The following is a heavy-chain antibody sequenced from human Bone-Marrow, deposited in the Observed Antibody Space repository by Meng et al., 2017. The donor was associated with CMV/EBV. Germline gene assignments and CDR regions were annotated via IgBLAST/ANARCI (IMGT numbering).Heavy chain of an antibody. Sequence: SGPTLVKPTQTLTLTCTFSGFSLSTTAMRLSWIRQPPGKALEWLALIDWDDDKFYSTSLKTRLTISKDTSKNQVVLTMTNMDPIDTATYYCARIAPYSGYGYFDYWGQGTLVPVSS. J-gene: IGHJ4*02. CDR3: ARIAPYSGYGYFDY. V-gene: IGHV2-70D*14. D-gene: IGHD5-12*01. CDR2: IDWDDDK. CDR1: GFSLSTTAMR.